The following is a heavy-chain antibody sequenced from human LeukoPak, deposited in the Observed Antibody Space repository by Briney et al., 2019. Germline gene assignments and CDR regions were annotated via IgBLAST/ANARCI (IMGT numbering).Heavy chain of an antibody. D-gene: IGHD4-11*01. V-gene: IGHV3-7*04. Sequence: GGSLRLSCTASGFTFSSYWMSWVRQAPGQGLEWVANIKQAGSEKYYVDSVKGRFTVSRDSAKNSMSLQMNSLRAEDTAVYYCARGVTWSFDYWGQGSLVTVSS. CDR3: ARGVTWSFDY. CDR2: IKQAGSEK. CDR1: GFTFSSYW. J-gene: IGHJ4*02.